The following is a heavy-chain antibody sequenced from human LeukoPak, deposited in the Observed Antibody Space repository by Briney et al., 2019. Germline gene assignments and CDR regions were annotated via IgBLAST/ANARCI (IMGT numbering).Heavy chain of an antibody. V-gene: IGHV3-7*04. Sequence: GGSLRFSCAAYGFTLGIYWMTWVRQAPGKGPEWVANINQDGGEKYHVDSVRGRFTISRDNAKNSLYLQMNSLRTENTAVYYCARDRDRGWFDPWGQGTLVTVSS. CDR3: ARDRDRGWFDP. J-gene: IGHJ5*02. CDR1: GFTLGIYW. CDR2: INQDGGEK.